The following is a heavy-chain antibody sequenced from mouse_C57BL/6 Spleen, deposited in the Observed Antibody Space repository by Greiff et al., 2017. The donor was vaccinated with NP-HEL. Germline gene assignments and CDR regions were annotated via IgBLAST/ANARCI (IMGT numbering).Heavy chain of an antibody. Sequence: EVQLVESGPGLVKPSQSLSLTCSVTGYSITSGYYWNWIRQFPGNKLEWMGYISYDGSNNYNPSLKNRISITRDTSKNQFFLKLNAVTTEDTATYYCARGRNYYGSVDYWGQGTTLTVSS. CDR3: ARGRNYYGSVDY. D-gene: IGHD1-1*01. CDR1: GYSITSGYY. CDR2: ISYDGSN. V-gene: IGHV3-6*01. J-gene: IGHJ2*01.